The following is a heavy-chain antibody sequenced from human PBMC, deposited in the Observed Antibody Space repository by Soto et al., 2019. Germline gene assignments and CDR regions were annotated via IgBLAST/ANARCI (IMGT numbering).Heavy chain of an antibody. CDR2: LSGSGGTT. V-gene: IGHV3-23*01. Sequence: GGSHRLPYAASGFTFSNYAMSWVRQTPGKGLEWVSTLSGSGGTTYYADSVKGRFTISRDNSKNTLYLQMNSLRAEDTAVYYCAKDQGSSWYEIDYWGQGTLVTVSS. D-gene: IGHD6-13*01. CDR3: AKDQGSSWYEIDY. CDR1: GFTFSNYA. J-gene: IGHJ4*02.